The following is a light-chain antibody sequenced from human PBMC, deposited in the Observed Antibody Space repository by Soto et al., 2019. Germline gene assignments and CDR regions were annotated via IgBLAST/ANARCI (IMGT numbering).Light chain of an antibody. V-gene: IGKV3-15*01. CDR1: QSVSSN. Sequence: EIVMTQSPATLSVSPGERATLSCRASQSVSSNLAWYQQKPGRAPRLLIYGASTRATGIPARFSGSGSGTEFTLTISSLQSEDFATYYCQHYNSYSWTFGQGTKVEIK. CDR2: GAS. J-gene: IGKJ1*01. CDR3: QHYNSYSWT.